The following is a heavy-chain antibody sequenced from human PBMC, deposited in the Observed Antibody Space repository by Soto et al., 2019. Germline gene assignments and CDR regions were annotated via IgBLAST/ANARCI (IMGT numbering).Heavy chain of an antibody. CDR2: ISYDGSNK. V-gene: IGHV3-30*18. CDR3: AKVSVDYDILTGYYPRSYYFDY. J-gene: IGHJ4*02. D-gene: IGHD3-9*01. Sequence: GSLRLSCAASGSTFSSYGMHWVRQAPGKGLEWVAVISYDGSNKYYADSVKGRFTISRDNSKNTLYLQMNSLRAEDTAVYYCAKVSVDYDILTGYYPRSYYFDYWGQGTLVTVSS. CDR1: GSTFSSYG.